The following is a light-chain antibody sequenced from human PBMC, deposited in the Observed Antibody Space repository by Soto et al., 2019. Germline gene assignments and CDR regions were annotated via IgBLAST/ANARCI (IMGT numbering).Light chain of an antibody. Sequence: DIQMTQSPSTLSASVGDRVTITXRASQSISSWLAWYQQKPGKAPKXXIYKASSLESGVPSRFSGSGSGTEFTLTISSLQPDDFATYYCQQYNSYPWTFGQGTKVDIK. J-gene: IGKJ1*01. CDR3: QQYNSYPWT. CDR1: QSISSW. V-gene: IGKV1-5*03. CDR2: KAS.